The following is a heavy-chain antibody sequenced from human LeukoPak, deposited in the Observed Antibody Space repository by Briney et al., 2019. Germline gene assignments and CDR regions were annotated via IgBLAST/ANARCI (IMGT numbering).Heavy chain of an antibody. Sequence: RASVKVSCKASGGTFSSYAISWVRQAPGQGLGWMGGIIPIFGTANYAQKFQGRVTITADESTSTAYMELSSLRSEDTAVYYCAADQSGDSSGHYSEGFDYWGQGTLVTVSS. D-gene: IGHD3-22*01. CDR2: IIPIFGTA. J-gene: IGHJ4*02. CDR3: AADQSGDSSGHYSEGFDY. CDR1: GGTFSSYA. V-gene: IGHV1-69*13.